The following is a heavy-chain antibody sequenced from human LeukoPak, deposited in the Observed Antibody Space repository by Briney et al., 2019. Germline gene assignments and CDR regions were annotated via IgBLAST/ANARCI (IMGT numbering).Heavy chain of an antibody. CDR2: ISSSGSTI. J-gene: IGHJ6*02. Sequence: PGGSLRLSCAASGFTFSSYEMNWVRQAPGKGLEWVSYISSSGSTIYYADSVKGRFTISRDNAKNSLYLQMNSLRAEDTAVYYCFCNYYYYGMDVWGQGTTVTVSS. CDR1: GFTFSSYE. V-gene: IGHV3-48*03. CDR3: FCNYYYYGMDV.